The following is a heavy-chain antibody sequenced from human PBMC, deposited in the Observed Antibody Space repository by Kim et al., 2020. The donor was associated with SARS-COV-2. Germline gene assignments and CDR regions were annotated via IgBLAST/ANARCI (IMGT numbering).Heavy chain of an antibody. CDR3: SRDRGDYGDPWWFDP. V-gene: IGHV3-49*04. D-gene: IGHD4-17*01. CDR2: IRNKPYGGTA. Sequence: GGSLRLSCTASGFTFGDYAMSWVRQAPGKGLEWVGFIRNKPYGGTAEYAASVKGRFIISRDDSKSIAYLQMNSLKTEDTAVYYCSRDRGDYGDPWWFDPWGRGTLVTVS. CDR1: GFTFGDYA. J-gene: IGHJ5*02.